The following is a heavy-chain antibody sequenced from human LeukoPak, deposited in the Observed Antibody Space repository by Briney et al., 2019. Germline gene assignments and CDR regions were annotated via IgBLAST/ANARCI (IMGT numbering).Heavy chain of an antibody. CDR1: GYTFTSYG. Sequence: ASVKVSCKASGYTFTSYGISWVRQAPGQGLEWMGWISAYNGNTNYAQKFQGRVTMTRDTSISTAYMELSRLRSDDTAVYYCARDRAPLPRSYPDYWGQGTLVTVSS. D-gene: IGHD1-26*01. CDR3: ARDRAPLPRSYPDY. CDR2: ISAYNGNT. V-gene: IGHV1-18*01. J-gene: IGHJ4*02.